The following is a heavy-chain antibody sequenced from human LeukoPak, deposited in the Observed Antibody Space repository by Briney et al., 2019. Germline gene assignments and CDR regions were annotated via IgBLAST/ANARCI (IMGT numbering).Heavy chain of an antibody. J-gene: IGHJ4*02. V-gene: IGHV5-51*01. Sequence: GESLKISCEASGYSFTSYWIGWVRQMHGKGLEWMGIIFPAGSGTRYSPSFQGQVTISADKSINTAYLQWSSLKASDTAIYYCARQQAVAGPGIDYWGQGTVVTVSS. D-gene: IGHD6-19*01. CDR2: IFPAGSGT. CDR3: ARQQAVAGPGIDY. CDR1: GYSFTSYW.